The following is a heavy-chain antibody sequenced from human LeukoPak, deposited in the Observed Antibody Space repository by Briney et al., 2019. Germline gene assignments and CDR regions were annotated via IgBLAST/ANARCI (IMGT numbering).Heavy chain of an antibody. CDR1: GFTFSSYA. V-gene: IGHV3-23*01. Sequence: GGSLRLSCAASGFTFSSYAMSWVRQAPGKGLEWVSAISGSGGSTYYADSVKGRFTISRDNSKNTLYLQMNSLRAEDTAVYYCAKDQRGYCSGGSCYAFDIWGQGTMVTVSS. CDR3: AKDQRGYCSGGSCYAFDI. CDR2: ISGSGGST. D-gene: IGHD2-15*01. J-gene: IGHJ3*02.